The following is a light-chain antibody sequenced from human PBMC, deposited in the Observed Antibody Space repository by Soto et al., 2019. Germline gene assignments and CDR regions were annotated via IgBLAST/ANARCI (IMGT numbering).Light chain of an antibody. J-gene: IGLJ1*01. CDR2: EAS. Sequence: QSALTQFASVSGSPGQSITVSCTGTSSDVGSYNLVSWYQQHPDKPPKLMIYEASKRPSGASNRSSGSKSGNTASLTISGLQAEDEADYYCCSYAGSGTYVFGTGTKLTVL. CDR3: CSYAGSGTYV. V-gene: IGLV2-23*01. CDR1: SSDVGSYNL.